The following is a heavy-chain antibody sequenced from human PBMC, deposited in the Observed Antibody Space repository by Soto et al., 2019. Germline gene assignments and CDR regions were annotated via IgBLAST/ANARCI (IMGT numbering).Heavy chain of an antibody. Sequence: SPRLSCAASGFSFSDYWMSWVRQAPGKGLEWVANIKQDGSEKYYVDSVKGRFTISRDNAKNSLHLQMNSLRAEDTAVYYCARGGYYQLDYWGQGTLGTVSS. J-gene: IGHJ4*02. CDR1: GFSFSDYW. CDR2: IKQDGSEK. V-gene: IGHV3-7*03. CDR3: ARGGYYQLDY. D-gene: IGHD3-3*01.